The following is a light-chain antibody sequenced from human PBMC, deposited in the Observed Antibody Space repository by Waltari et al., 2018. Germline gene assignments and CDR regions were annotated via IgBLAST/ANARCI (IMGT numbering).Light chain of an antibody. V-gene: IGLV2-23*02. CDR1: SSDVGSYNL. J-gene: IGLJ1*01. Sequence: QSALTQPASVSGSPGQSITISCTGTSSDVGSYNLVSWYQQHPGKAPKLMIYAVSKRPSGVSNRVSGSKSGNTASLTISGLQAEDEADYYCCSYAGSTTYVFGTGTKVTVL. CDR3: CSYAGSTTYV. CDR2: AVS.